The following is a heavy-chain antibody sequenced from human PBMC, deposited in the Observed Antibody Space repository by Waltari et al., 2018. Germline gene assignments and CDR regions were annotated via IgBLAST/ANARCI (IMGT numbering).Heavy chain of an antibody. D-gene: IGHD1-1*01. J-gene: IGHJ6*02. CDR2: MNPNRGNT. CDR1: GYTLTELS. CDR3: ARAVEVQGTTYYYYYGMDV. V-gene: IGHV1-8*03. Sequence: QVQLVQSGAEVKKPGASVKVSCKVSGYTLTELSMHWVRQAPGKGLEWMGWMNPNRGNTGYAQKFQGRVTITRNTSISTAYRELSSLRSEDTAVYYCARAVEVQGTTYYYYYGMDVWGQGTTVTVSS.